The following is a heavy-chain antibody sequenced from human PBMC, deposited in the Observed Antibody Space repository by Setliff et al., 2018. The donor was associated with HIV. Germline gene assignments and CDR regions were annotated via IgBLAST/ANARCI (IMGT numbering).Heavy chain of an antibody. Sequence: AASVKVSCKASGYTFTSYGISWVRQAPGQGLEWMGCINLNTGNTNYAQKFQGRVIVTRDTSINTAYVELRSLRLDDTAVYFCARGRTYDSSGYIGNWFDPWGQGTLVTVSS. CDR2: INLNTGNT. V-gene: IGHV1-18*01. CDR1: GYTFTSYG. CDR3: ARGRTYDSSGYIGNWFDP. D-gene: IGHD3-22*01. J-gene: IGHJ5*02.